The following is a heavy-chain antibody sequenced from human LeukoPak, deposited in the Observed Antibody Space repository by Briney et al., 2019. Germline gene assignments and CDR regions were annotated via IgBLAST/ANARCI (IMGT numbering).Heavy chain of an antibody. Sequence: SETLSLTCTVSGGSITSYYWSWIRQPPGQGLELIGYIYYSGSTNYNPSLKSRVTISVDTSKNQFSLKLSSVTAADTAVYYCARLNCGGDCSPFLNYYYYYGMDVWGQGTTVTVSS. V-gene: IGHV4-59*08. CDR1: GGSITSYY. CDR2: IYYSGST. D-gene: IGHD2-21*02. CDR3: ARLNCGGDCSPFLNYYYYYGMDV. J-gene: IGHJ6*02.